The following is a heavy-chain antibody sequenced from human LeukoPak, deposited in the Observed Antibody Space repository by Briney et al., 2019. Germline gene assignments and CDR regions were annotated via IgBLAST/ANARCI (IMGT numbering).Heavy chain of an antibody. V-gene: IGHV4-39*01. Sequence: PSETLSLTCTVSGGSISSSSYYWGWIRQPPGKGLEWIGSIYYSGSTYYNPSLKSRVTISVDTSKNQFSLKLSSVTAADTAVYYCQQQPVGVAFDIWGQGTMVTVSS. D-gene: IGHD6-13*01. CDR2: IYYSGST. CDR3: QQQPVGVAFDI. CDR1: GGSISSSSYY. J-gene: IGHJ3*02.